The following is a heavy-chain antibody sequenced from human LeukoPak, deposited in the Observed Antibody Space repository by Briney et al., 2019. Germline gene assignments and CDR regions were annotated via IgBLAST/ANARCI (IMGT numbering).Heavy chain of an antibody. CDR2: ISYDGSNK. CDR1: GFTFSSYG. CDR3: AKLGRGDRDY. V-gene: IGHV3-30*18. D-gene: IGHD7-27*01. J-gene: IGHJ4*02. Sequence: GGSLRLSCAASGFTFSSYGMHWVRQAPGKGLEWVAVISYDGSNKYYADSVKGRFTISRDNSKNSLYLQMNSLRAEDTALYYCAKLGRGDRDYWGQGTLVTVSS.